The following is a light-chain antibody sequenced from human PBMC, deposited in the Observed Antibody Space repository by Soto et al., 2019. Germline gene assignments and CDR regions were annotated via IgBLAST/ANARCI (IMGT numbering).Light chain of an antibody. V-gene: IGLV2-8*01. CDR3: SSYAGINNFVV. CDR1: SSDVGTYNY. Sequence: QSALTQPPSASGSPGQSVTISCTGTSSDVGTYNYVSWYQQHPGKAPKLMIYEVTKRPSGVTDRFSGSRSAITASLTVSGLQAEDEADYYCSSYAGINNFVVFGGGTKVTVL. CDR2: EVT. J-gene: IGLJ2*01.